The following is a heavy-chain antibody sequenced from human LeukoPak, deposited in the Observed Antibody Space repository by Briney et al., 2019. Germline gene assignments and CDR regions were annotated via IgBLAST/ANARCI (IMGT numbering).Heavy chain of an antibody. V-gene: IGHV3-48*04. CDR3: ARGGFNYDSYHFDY. CDR1: GFTFSSYS. D-gene: IGHD5-18*01. CDR2: ISSSSSTI. J-gene: IGHJ4*02. Sequence: GGSLRLSCAASGFTFSSYSMNWVRQAPGKGLEWISYISSSSSTIYYADSVKGRFTISRDNAKNSLYLQMNSLRAEDTAVYYCARGGFNYDSYHFDYWGQGTLVTVSS.